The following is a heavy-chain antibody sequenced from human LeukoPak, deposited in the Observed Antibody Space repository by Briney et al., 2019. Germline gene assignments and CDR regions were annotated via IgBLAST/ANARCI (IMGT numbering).Heavy chain of an antibody. CDR3: AFGSNEDKRLGYCSSTSC. CDR2: IIPIFGTA. J-gene: IGHJ4*02. D-gene: IGHD2-2*01. V-gene: IGHV1-69*01. CDR1: GGTFSSYA. Sequence: GSSVKVSCKASGGTFSSYAISWVRQAPGQGLEWMGGIIPIFGTANYAQKFQGRVTITADESTSTAYMELSSLRSEDTAVYYCAFGSNEDKRLGYCSSTSCWGQGTLVTVSS.